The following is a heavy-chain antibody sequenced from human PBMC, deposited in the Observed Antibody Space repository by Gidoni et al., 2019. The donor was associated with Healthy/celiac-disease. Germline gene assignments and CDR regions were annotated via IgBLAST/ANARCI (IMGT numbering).Heavy chain of an antibody. Sequence: QVQLQESGPGLVKPSQTLSLTCTVSGGSISRGGYYWSWIRQHPGKGRAWIGYIYYSWSTYYNPSLKSRVTISVDTSKNQFSLKLSSVTAADTAVYYCARDASDFWSGYPDAFDIWGQGTMVTVSS. J-gene: IGHJ3*02. V-gene: IGHV4-31*03. CDR3: ARDASDFWSGYPDAFDI. CDR2: IYYSWST. D-gene: IGHD3-3*01. CDR1: GGSISRGGYY.